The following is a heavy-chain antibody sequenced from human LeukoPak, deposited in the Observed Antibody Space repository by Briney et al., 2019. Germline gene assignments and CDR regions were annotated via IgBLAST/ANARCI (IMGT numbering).Heavy chain of an antibody. D-gene: IGHD3-10*01. CDR1: GYTFTSYG. Sequence: ASVKVSCKASGYTFTSYGISWVRQAPGQGLEWMGWISAYNGNTNYAQKLQGRVTMTTDTSTSTACMELRSLRSDDTAVYYCARVPLEATMVRGVIPNWFDPWGQGTLVTVSS. V-gene: IGHV1-18*04. J-gene: IGHJ5*02. CDR2: ISAYNGNT. CDR3: ARVPLEATMVRGVIPNWFDP.